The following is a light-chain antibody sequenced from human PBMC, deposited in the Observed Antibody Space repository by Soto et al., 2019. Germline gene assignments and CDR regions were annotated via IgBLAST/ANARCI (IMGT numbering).Light chain of an antibody. CDR3: QQSYSTPRT. J-gene: IGKJ1*01. V-gene: IGKV1-39*01. CDR2: AAS. Sequence: DIQMTQSPSSLSASVGDRITITCRASQSISSYLNWYQQKPGKAPRLLIYAASSLQSGVPSRFSGSGSGTDFTLTINSLQSEDFATYYCQQSYSTPRTFGQGTKVEIK. CDR1: QSISSY.